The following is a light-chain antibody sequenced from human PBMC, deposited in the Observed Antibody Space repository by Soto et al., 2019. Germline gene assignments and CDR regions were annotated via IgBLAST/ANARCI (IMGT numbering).Light chain of an antibody. CDR3: QQSYSAFIT. Sequence: DIQMTQSPSSLSASEGGRLTITWRESQSISSYVNWYQQKPGKAPKLLIYAASSLQSGVPSRFSGSGSGTDFTLTISSLQPEDFATYYCQQSYSAFITFGQGTRLEI. J-gene: IGKJ5*01. CDR2: AAS. CDR1: QSISSY. V-gene: IGKV1-39*01.